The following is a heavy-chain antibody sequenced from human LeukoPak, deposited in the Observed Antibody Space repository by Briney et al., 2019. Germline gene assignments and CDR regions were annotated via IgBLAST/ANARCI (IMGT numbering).Heavy chain of an antibody. V-gene: IGHV4-59*01. CDR3: ARVRYSSRRSYYFDY. D-gene: IGHD6-13*01. Sequence: SETLSLTCTVSGVSISSYYWSWIRQPPGKGLEWIGYIYYSGSTNYNPSLKSRVTISVDTSKNQFSLKLSSVTAADTAVYYCARVRYSSRRSYYFDYWGQGTLVTVSS. CDR2: IYYSGST. J-gene: IGHJ4*02. CDR1: GVSISSYY.